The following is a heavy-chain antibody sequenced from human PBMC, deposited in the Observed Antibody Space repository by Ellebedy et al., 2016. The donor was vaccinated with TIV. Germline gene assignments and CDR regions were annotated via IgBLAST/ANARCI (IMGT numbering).Heavy chain of an antibody. CDR1: GFTFSGSA. V-gene: IGHV3-73*01. D-gene: IGHD6-19*01. J-gene: IGHJ4*02. CDR2: IRSKANSYAT. Sequence: GGSLRLXXAASGFTFSGSAMHWVRQASGKGLEWVGRIRSKANSYATAYAASVKGRFTISRDDSKNTAYLQMNSLKTEDTAVYYCTRRVAVGLDYWGQGTLVTVSS. CDR3: TRRVAVGLDY.